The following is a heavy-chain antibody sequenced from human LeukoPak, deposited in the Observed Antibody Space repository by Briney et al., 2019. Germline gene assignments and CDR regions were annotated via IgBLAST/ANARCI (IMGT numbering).Heavy chain of an antibody. CDR1: GFTFSSYA. CDR3: ARGGDRIVGATAPEYFQH. D-gene: IGHD1-26*01. J-gene: IGHJ1*01. Sequence: LGGSLRLSCAASGFTFSSYAMHWVRQAPGKGLEYVSAISSNGGSTYYANSVKGRFTISRDNSKNTLYLQMGSLRAEDMAVYYCARGGDRIVGATAPEYFQHWGQGTLVTVSS. V-gene: IGHV3-64*01. CDR2: ISSNGGST.